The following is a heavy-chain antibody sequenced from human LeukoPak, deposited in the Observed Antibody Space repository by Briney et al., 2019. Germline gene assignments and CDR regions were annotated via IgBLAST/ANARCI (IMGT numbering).Heavy chain of an antibody. CDR1: PDTFSRYA. V-gene: IGHV1-69*06. Sequence: GASVKVSCKASPDTFSRYAISWVRQAPGQGREGMGRIIPKFGTAKYAQRFRGRVTITADKSTTTAYMELSSLRSEDTAVYYCARAIYYDVMTGYYDYYSYYMDVWGDGTTVTVSS. J-gene: IGHJ6*03. CDR2: IIPKFGTA. CDR3: ARAIYYDVMTGYYDYYSYYMDV. D-gene: IGHD3-9*01.